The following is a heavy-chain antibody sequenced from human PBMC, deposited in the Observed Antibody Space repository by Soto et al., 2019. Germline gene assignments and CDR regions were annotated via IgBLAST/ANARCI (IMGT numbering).Heavy chain of an antibody. CDR2: ISGSGGRT. CDR3: AKEMIASTLADFFDY. D-gene: IGHD2-21*01. Sequence: EVERLESGGGLTQPGGSLRLSCEASGFTFSNYGMTWIRLAPGKGLEWVSTISGSGGRTFYADPVKGRFTISRDNSKNTLYLQMNSLRAEDTAVYYCAKEMIASTLADFFDYWGQGTLVTVSS. V-gene: IGHV3-23*01. J-gene: IGHJ4*02. CDR1: GFTFSNYG.